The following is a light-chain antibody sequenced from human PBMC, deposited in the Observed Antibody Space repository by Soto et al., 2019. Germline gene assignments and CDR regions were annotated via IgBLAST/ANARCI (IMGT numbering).Light chain of an antibody. CDR3: QSYDSGLSGSRV. CDR2: GNN. V-gene: IGLV1-40*01. Sequence: QSVLTQPPSVSGAPGQRVTISCTGNSSNIGAGFDVHWYQQLPGTAPNLLIFGNNNRPSWVPDRFSGSKSGTSASLAITGLQAEDEADYYCQSYDSGLSGSRVFGGGTKLTVL. J-gene: IGLJ3*02. CDR1: SSNIGAGFD.